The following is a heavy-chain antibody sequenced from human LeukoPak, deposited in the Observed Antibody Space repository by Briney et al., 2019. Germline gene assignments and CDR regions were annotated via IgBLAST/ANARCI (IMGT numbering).Heavy chain of an antibody. J-gene: IGHJ4*02. CDR1: GFTFSSYA. D-gene: IGHD3-16*02. CDR3: AKGTFTFGGVIVQPFDY. V-gene: IGHV3-23*01. Sequence: PGGSLRLSCSASGFTFSSYAMSWVRQAPGKGLEWVSAISGSGGSTYCADSVKGRFTISRDNSKNTLYLQMNSLRAEDTAVYYCAKGTFTFGGVIVQPFDYWGQGTLVTVSS. CDR2: ISGSGGST.